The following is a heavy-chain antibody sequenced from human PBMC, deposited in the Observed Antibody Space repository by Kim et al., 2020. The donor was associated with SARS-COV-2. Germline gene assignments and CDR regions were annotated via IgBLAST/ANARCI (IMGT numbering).Heavy chain of an antibody. D-gene: IGHD1-20*01. J-gene: IGHJ6*02. CDR2: INHSGST. V-gene: IGHV4-34*01. Sequence: SETLSLTCAVYGGSFSGYYWSWIRQPPGKGLEWIGEINHSGSTNYNPSLKSRVTISVDTSKNQFSLKLSSVTAADTAVYYCARGARSRYGYYYYGMDVWGQGTTVTVSS. CDR1: GGSFSGYY. CDR3: ARGARSRYGYYYYGMDV.